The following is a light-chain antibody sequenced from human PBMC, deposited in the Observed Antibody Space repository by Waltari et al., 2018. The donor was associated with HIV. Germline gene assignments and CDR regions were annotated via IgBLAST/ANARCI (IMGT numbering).Light chain of an antibody. CDR3: QQYDNWPPNT. Sequence: EIVMTQSPAALSASPGERVTLSCRANQNIHGKLAWYQQKPGQAPRLLMYDTSTRATGVPARFSGSGSETEFTLTISSLQSEDFAFDFCQQYDNWPPNTFGGGTKVEIK. J-gene: IGKJ4*01. V-gene: IGKV3-15*01. CDR1: QNIHGK. CDR2: DTS.